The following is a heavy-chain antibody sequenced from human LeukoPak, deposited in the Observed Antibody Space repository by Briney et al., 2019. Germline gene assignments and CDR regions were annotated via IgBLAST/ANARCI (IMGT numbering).Heavy chain of an antibody. D-gene: IGHD4-23*01. V-gene: IGHV4-39*07. CDR3: ARDRAGHATVVTHYYFDY. CDR2: IYYSGST. CDR1: GGSISSSSYY. J-gene: IGHJ4*02. Sequence: PSETLSLTCTVSGGSISSSSYYWGWIRQPPGKGLEWIGSIYYSGSTYYNPSLKSRVTISVDTSKNQFSLKLSSVTAADTAVYYCARDRAGHATVVTHYYFDYWGQGTLVTVSS.